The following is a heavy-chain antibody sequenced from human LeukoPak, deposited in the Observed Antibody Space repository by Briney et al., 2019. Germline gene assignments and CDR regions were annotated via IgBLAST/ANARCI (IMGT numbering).Heavy chain of an antibody. V-gene: IGHV3-33*01. CDR2: MSYDGNYK. J-gene: IGHJ4*02. D-gene: IGHD6-19*01. CDR1: GFTLSSYG. CDR3: ARGKYSRGWYYFDY. Sequence: GGSLRLSRAASGFTLSSYGMHWVRQAPGKGLEWVAVMSYDGNYKSYADSVKGRFTTSRDNPKNTLYLQMSSLRADDTAVYYCARGKYSRGWYYFDYWGQGTLVTASS.